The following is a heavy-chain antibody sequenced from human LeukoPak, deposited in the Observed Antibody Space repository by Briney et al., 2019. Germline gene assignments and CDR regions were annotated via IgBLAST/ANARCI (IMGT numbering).Heavy chain of an antibody. V-gene: IGHV4-34*01. CDR2: INHSGST. J-gene: IGHJ4*02. Sequence: SETLSLTCAVYGGSFSGYYWSWIRQPPGKGLEWIGEINHSGSTNYNPSLKSRVTISVDTSKNQFSLKLSSATATDTAVYYCARAGTVAAAGNDFDYWGQGTLVTVSS. CDR3: ARAGTVAAAGNDFDY. CDR1: GGSFSGYY. D-gene: IGHD6-13*01.